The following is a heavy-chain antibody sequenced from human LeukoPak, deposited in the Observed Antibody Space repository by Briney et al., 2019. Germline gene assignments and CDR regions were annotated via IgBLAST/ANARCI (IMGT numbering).Heavy chain of an antibody. J-gene: IGHJ4*02. Sequence: GGSLRLSCAASGFTFSSFAMSWVRQAPGKGLEWLSVITGSGYDTNSADSVKGRFTISRDNSKNTLYLQMNSLRAEDTAVYYCAKNLRVSSHYGIDYWGQGTLVTVSS. V-gene: IGHV3-23*01. CDR2: ITGSGYDT. CDR1: GFTFSSFA. CDR3: AKNLRVSSHYGIDY. D-gene: IGHD4-17*01.